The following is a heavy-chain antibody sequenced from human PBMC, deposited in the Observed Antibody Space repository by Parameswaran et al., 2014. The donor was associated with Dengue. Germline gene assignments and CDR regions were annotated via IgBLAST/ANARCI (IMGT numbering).Heavy chain of an antibody. CDR2: ISAYNGNT. V-gene: IGHV1-18*01. J-gene: IGHJ4*02. CDR3: ARDSYGIGVAGTSY. D-gene: IGHD6-19*01. Sequence: WVRQAPGQGLEWMGWISAYNGNTNYAQKLQGRVTMTTDTSTSTAYMELRSLRSDDTAVYYCARDSYGIGVAGTSYWGQGTLVTVSS.